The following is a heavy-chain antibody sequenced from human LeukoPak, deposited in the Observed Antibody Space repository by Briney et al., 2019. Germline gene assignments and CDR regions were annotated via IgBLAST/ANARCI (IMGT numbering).Heavy chain of an antibody. V-gene: IGHV1-24*01. J-gene: IGHJ3*02. Sequence: ASVKVSCKVSGYTLTELSMHWVRQAPGKGLEWMGGFDPEDGETIYAQKFQGRATMTEDTSTDTAYMELSSLRSEDTAVYYCATPPGDILTGYYQGGKDAFDIWGQGTMVTVSS. CDR2: FDPEDGET. CDR3: ATPPGDILTGYYQGGKDAFDI. CDR1: GYTLTELS. D-gene: IGHD3-9*01.